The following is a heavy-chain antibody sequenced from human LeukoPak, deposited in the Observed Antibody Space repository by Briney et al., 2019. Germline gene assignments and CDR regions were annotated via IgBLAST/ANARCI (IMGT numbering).Heavy chain of an antibody. J-gene: IGHJ6*02. CDR2: INQDESEK. CDR3: ARVRVSSYYGMDI. V-gene: IGHV3-7*05. Sequence: AFLRLSCAASGFTFSTYWMSWVRQPPGKGLEWVANINQDESEKYYVDSVKRRFTISRDNAKNSLYLQMNSLRAKDTAVYYCARVRVSSYYGMDIWGQGATVTVSS. CDR1: GFTFSTYW. D-gene: IGHD2/OR15-2a*01.